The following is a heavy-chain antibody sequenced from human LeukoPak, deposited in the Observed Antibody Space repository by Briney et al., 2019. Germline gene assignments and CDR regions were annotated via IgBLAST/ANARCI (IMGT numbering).Heavy chain of an antibody. J-gene: IGHJ6*03. Sequence: GASVKVSCKASGGTFSSYAISWVRQAPGQGLEWMGGIIPIFSTVNYAQKFQGRVTITADKSTSTAYMELSSLRSEDTAVYYCARSLFRFLEWSYRSYYYYYMDVWGKGTTVTVSS. CDR2: IIPIFSTV. CDR3: ARSLFRFLEWSYRSYYYYYMDV. D-gene: IGHD3-3*01. V-gene: IGHV1-69*06. CDR1: GGTFSSYA.